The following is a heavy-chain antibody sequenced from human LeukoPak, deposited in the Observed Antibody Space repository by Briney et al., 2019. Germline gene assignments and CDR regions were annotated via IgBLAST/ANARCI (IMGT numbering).Heavy chain of an antibody. CDR2: ISASGGST. J-gene: IGHJ4*02. D-gene: IGHD3-16*01. CDR1: GFTFNSYA. CDR3: ATQGGNFDY. V-gene: IGHV3-23*01. Sequence: PGGSLRLSCAASGFTFNSYAMSWVRLAPGKGLEWVSIISASGGSTYYADSVKGRFTISRDNSKNTLYLQMNSLRAEDTAVYYCATQGGNFDYWGQGTLVTVSS.